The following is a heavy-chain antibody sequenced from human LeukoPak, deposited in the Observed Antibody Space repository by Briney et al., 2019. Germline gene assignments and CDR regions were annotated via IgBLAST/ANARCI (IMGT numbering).Heavy chain of an antibody. CDR3: ASSGGCSSTSCYSYYYYGMDV. V-gene: IGHV1-69*13. CDR1: GYTFTSYA. Sequence: GASVTVSCTASGYTFTSYAISWVRQAPGQGLEWMGGIIPIFGTANYAQKFQGRVTITADESTSTAYMELSSLRSEDTAVYYCASSGGCSSTSCYSYYYYGMDVWGQGTTVTVSS. J-gene: IGHJ6*02. D-gene: IGHD2-2*01. CDR2: IIPIFGTA.